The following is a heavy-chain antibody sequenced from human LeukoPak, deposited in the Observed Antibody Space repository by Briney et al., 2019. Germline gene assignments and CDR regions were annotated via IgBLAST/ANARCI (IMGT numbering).Heavy chain of an antibody. V-gene: IGHV1-2*02. D-gene: IGHD3-9*01. CDR3: ARGPDYDILADYFDY. CDR1: GYTFTDYY. CDR2: INPNSGGT. J-gene: IGHJ4*02. Sequence: ASVKVSCKASGYTFTDYYINWVRQAPGQGLEWMGWINPNSGGTNYAQKFQGRVTMTRDTSISTAYMEPSRMRSDDTAVYYCARGPDYDILADYFDYWGQGTLVTVSS.